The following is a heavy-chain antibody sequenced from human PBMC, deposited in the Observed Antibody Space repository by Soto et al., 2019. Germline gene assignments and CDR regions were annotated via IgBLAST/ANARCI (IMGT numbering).Heavy chain of an antibody. CDR1: GFTFSSYS. Sequence: EVQLVESGGGLVKRGGSLRLSCAASGFTFSSYSMTWVRQAPGKGLEWVSCISSGGSDTYYADSVKGRFTISRDNAKNTLYLQMKSLRAEDTAVYYCARDPPATRHGMDVWGQGTTVTVSS. CDR2: ISSGGSDT. CDR3: ARDPPATRHGMDV. J-gene: IGHJ6*02. V-gene: IGHV3-21*04.